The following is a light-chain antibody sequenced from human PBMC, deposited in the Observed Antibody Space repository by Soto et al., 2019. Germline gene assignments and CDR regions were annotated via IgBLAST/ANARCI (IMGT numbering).Light chain of an antibody. V-gene: IGLV1-44*01. Sequence: QSVLTQPPSASGTPGQRVIISCSGSSSHIGSNTVNWYQQLPGTAPKLLIYSNNQRPSGVPDRFSGSKSGTSASLAISGLQSEDEADYYCAAWDDSLNGLYVFGTGTKLTVL. CDR2: SNN. CDR3: AAWDDSLNGLYV. CDR1: SSHIGSNT. J-gene: IGLJ1*01.